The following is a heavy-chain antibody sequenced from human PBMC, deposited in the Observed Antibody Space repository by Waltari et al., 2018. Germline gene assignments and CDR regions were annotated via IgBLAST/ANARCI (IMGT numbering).Heavy chain of an antibody. CDR1: GFTFSSYS. J-gene: IGHJ4*02. Sequence: EVQLVESGGGLVKPGGSLRLSCAASGFTFSSYSMNWVRQAPGKGLEWVSSISSSSSYIYYADSVKGRFTISRDNAKNSLYLQMNSLRAEDTAVYYCASNGQQLGIGSDDYWGQGTLVTVSS. CDR2: ISSSSSYI. D-gene: IGHD6-13*01. V-gene: IGHV3-21*01. CDR3: ASNGQQLGIGSDDY.